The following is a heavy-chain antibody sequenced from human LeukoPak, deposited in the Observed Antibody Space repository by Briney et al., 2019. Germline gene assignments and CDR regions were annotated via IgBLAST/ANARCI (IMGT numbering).Heavy chain of an antibody. D-gene: IGHD3-22*01. J-gene: IGHJ1*01. Sequence: GGSLRLSCAASGFTFSSYAMSWVRQAPGKGLEWASGISDSGGSTYYVDSVKGRFTISRDNSKNTLYLQMNSLRADDSAVYYCAKRAYYDTSGYSPLTGWGQGTLVTVSS. CDR1: GFTFSSYA. CDR2: ISDSGGST. V-gene: IGHV3-23*01. CDR3: AKRAYYDTSGYSPLTG.